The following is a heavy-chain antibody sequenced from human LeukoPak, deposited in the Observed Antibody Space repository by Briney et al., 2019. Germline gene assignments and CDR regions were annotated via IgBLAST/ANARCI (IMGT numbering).Heavy chain of an antibody. D-gene: IGHD5-18*01. Sequence: GGSLRLSCAASGSTFSSYSMNWVRQAPGKGLEWVSSISSSSSYIYYADSVKGRFTISRDNAKNSLYLQMNSLRAEDTAVYYCARDRPSYGYASSLDYWGQGTLVTVSS. CDR1: GSTFSSYS. J-gene: IGHJ4*02. CDR3: ARDRPSYGYASSLDY. V-gene: IGHV3-21*01. CDR2: ISSSSSYI.